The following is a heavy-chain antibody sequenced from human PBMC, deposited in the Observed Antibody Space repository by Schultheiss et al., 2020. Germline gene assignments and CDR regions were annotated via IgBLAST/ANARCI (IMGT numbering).Heavy chain of an antibody. V-gene: IGHV4-61*02. Sequence: SETLSLTCTVSGGSISSGGYYWSWIRQPAGKGLEWIGRIYTSGSTYYNPSLKSRVTISVDRSKNQFSLKLSSVTAADTAVYYCARVGGAGGGMDVWGQGTTVTVSS. CDR2: IYTSGST. J-gene: IGHJ6*02. CDR1: GGSISSGGYY. CDR3: ARVGGAGGGMDV. D-gene: IGHD3-16*01.